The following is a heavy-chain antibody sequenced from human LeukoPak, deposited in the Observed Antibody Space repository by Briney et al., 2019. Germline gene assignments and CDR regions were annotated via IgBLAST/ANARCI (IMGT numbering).Heavy chain of an antibody. J-gene: IGHJ5*02. CDR2: IYTSGST. Sequence: SETLSLTCTVSGGSISSYYWSWIRQPPGKGLEWIGYIYTSGSTNYNPSLKSRVTISMDPSKNQFSLKLSSVTAADTAVYYCARHQSYCTSTSCYTEWFDPWGQGTLVTVSS. V-gene: IGHV4-4*09. CDR1: GGSISSYY. CDR3: ARHQSYCTSTSCYTEWFDP. D-gene: IGHD2-2*02.